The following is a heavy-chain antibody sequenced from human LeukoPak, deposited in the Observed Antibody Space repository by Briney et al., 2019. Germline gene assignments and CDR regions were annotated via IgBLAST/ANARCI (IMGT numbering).Heavy chain of an antibody. Sequence: ASVKVSCKASGYTFTSYYMHWVRQATGQGLEWMGWMNPNSGNTGYAQKFQGRVTITRNTSISTAYMELSSLRSEDTAIYYCARHDSSGGLDYWGQGTLVTVSS. CDR2: MNPNSGNT. CDR3: ARHDSSGGLDY. CDR1: GYTFTSYY. V-gene: IGHV1-8*03. D-gene: IGHD3-22*01. J-gene: IGHJ4*02.